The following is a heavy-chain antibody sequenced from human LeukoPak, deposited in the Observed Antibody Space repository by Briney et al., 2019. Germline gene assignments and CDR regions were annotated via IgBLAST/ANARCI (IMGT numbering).Heavy chain of an antibody. Sequence: AGGSLRLSCAASGFTFSSYGMHWVRQAPGKGLEWVAVIWYDGSNKYYADSVKGRFTISRDNSKNTLYLQMNSLRAEDTAVYYCARDEYYYDSSGYSRALDYWGQGTLVTVSS. CDR1: GFTFSSYG. V-gene: IGHV3-33*01. D-gene: IGHD3-22*01. CDR3: ARDEYYYDSSGYSRALDY. CDR2: IWYDGSNK. J-gene: IGHJ4*02.